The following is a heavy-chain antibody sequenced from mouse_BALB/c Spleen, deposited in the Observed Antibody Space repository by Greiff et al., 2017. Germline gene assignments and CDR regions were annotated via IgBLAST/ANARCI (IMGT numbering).Heavy chain of an antibody. V-gene: IGHV3-2*02. CDR2: ISYSGST. J-gene: IGHJ2*01. Sequence: DVQLQESGPGLVKPSQSLSLTCTVTGYSITSYYAWNWIRQFPGNILEWMGYISYSGSTSYNPSLKSRISITRDTSKNQFFLQLNSVTTEDTATYYCARCGTTYYFDYWGQGTTLTVSS. CDR3: ARCGTTYYFDY. D-gene: IGHD3-3*01. CDR1: GYSITSYYA.